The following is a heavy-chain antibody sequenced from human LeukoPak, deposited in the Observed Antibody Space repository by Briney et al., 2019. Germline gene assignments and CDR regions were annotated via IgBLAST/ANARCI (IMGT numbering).Heavy chain of an antibody. CDR3: ARAYSSGWYIDY. V-gene: IGHV4-38-2*02. CDR2: IYHSGST. D-gene: IGHD6-19*01. J-gene: IGHJ4*02. CDR1: GYSISSGYY. Sequence: PSETLSLTCTVSGYSISSGYYWGWIRQPPGKGREWIGSIYHSGSTYYNPSLKSRVTISVDTSKNQFSLKLSSVTAADTAVYYCARAYSSGWYIDYWGQGTLVTVSS.